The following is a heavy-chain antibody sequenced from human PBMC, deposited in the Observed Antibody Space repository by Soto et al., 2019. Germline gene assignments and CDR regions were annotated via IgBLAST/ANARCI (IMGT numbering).Heavy chain of an antibody. J-gene: IGHJ6*02. CDR1: VSTFCRSA. D-gene: IGHD3-3*01. CDR2: IVLGSGST. CDR3: AADAHQEDFWSNYPYYYYSMDV. V-gene: IGHV1-58*01. Sequence: SVQVSCQASVSTFCRSALQWMRQAHCQRLEWVGRIVLGSGSTTYAQSVEERITITRDMSTTTAYMELRSLRSEDTAVYYCAADAHQEDFWSNYPYYYYSMDVWGPGTTVTVS.